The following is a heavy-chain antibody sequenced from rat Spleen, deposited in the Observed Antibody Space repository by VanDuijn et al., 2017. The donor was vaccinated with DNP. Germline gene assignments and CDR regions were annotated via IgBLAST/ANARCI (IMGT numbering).Heavy chain of an antibody. CDR1: EFTFTNYD. D-gene: IGHD1-9*01. Sequence: EVRLVESGGGFVQPGRSMKLACTTSEFTFTNYDMAWVRQAPKKGLEWVASISYGGSSIYYGDSVKGRFTISRDNAEGTLNLQMNSLRSEDTATYYCASHTYYGYDYFVYWGQGVMVTVSS. V-gene: IGHV5-22*01. CDR2: ISYGGSSI. CDR3: ASHTYYGYDYFVY. J-gene: IGHJ2*01.